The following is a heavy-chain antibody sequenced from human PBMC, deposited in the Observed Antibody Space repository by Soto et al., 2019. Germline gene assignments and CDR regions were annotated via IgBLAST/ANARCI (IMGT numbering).Heavy chain of an antibody. J-gene: IGHJ3*02. CDR1: GYTFTSYY. V-gene: IGHV1-69*13. Sequence: SVKVSCKASGYTFTSYYMHWVRQAPGQGLEWMGGIIPIFGTANYAQKFQGRVTITADESTSTAYIELSSLRSEDTAVYYCARGQPVYDYVWGSYRSDAFDIWGQGTIVTVSS. CDR2: IIPIFGTA. D-gene: IGHD3-16*02. CDR3: ARGQPVYDYVWGSYRSDAFDI.